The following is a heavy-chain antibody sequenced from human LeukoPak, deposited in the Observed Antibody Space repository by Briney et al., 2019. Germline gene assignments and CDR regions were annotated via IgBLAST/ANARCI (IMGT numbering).Heavy chain of an antibody. J-gene: IGHJ6*03. CDR1: GFTVSSNY. CDR3: ARVGRYCSSTSCYYYYYMVV. Sequence: GGSLRLSCAASGFTVSSNYMTWVRQAPGKGLEWVSVIYSGGSTYYADSVKGRFTLSRDNSMNTLYLQMNSLRPEDTAVYYCARVGRYCSSTSCYYYYYMVVWGKGTTVTVSS. CDR2: IYSGGST. V-gene: IGHV3-66*02. D-gene: IGHD2-2*01.